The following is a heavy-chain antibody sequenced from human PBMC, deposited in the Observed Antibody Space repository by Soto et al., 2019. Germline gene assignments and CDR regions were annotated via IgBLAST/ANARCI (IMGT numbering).Heavy chain of an antibody. D-gene: IGHD2-15*01. Sequence: SETLSLTCTVSGGSIGSSSYFWGWIRQPPGKGLEWIGSIYYSGSTSDNPSLRSRVTISVDTSKNQFSLKLSSVTAADTAVYYCARDHGGGFLSYYYMDVWGKGTTVTVSS. V-gene: IGHV4-39*07. CDR1: GGSIGSSSYF. CDR3: ARDHGGGFLSYYYMDV. CDR2: IYYSGST. J-gene: IGHJ6*03.